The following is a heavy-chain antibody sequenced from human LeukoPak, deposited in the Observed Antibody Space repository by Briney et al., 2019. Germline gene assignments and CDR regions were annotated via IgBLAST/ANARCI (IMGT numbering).Heavy chain of an antibody. V-gene: IGHV3-23*01. J-gene: IGHJ4*02. CDR1: GFTISSYA. Sequence: GGSLRLSCAASGFTISSYAMCWVRQARGKGLEWVSVVSGSSDATYYAASVKGRFTISRDNSKNTLYLQMNSLRAEDTAVYYCAKVNWDGYNYFDCWGQGTLVTVSS. D-gene: IGHD5-24*01. CDR3: AKVNWDGYNYFDC. CDR2: VSGSSDAT.